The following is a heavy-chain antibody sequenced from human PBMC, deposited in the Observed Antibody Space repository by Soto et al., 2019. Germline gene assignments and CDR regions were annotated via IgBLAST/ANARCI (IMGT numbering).Heavy chain of an antibody. CDR2: INHSGST. CDR3: AIRTTIFGVVMPAYGMDV. CDR1: GGSFSGYY. D-gene: IGHD3-3*01. Sequence: SETLSLTCAGYGGSFSGYYWSWIRQPPGKGLEWIGEINHSGSTNYNPSLKSRVTISVDTSKNQFSLKLSSVTAADTAVYYCAIRTTIFGVVMPAYGMDVWGQGTTVTVSS. J-gene: IGHJ6*02. V-gene: IGHV4-34*01.